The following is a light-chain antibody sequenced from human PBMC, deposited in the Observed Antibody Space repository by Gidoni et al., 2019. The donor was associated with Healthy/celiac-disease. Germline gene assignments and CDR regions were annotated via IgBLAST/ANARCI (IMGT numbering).Light chain of an antibody. J-gene: IGKJ1*01. Sequence: EIVMTQPPATLSVSPGERATLSCRASQSVSRNLAWYQQKPGQAPRLLIYGASTRATGIPARFSGSGSGTEFTLTISSLQSEDFAVYYCQQYNNWPPRTFGQGTKVEIK. V-gene: IGKV3-15*01. CDR2: GAS. CDR1: QSVSRN. CDR3: QQYNNWPPRT.